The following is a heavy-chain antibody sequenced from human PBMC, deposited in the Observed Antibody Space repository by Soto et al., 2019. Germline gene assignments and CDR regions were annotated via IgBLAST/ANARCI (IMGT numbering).Heavy chain of an antibody. CDR1: GGTFSSYT. CDR3: ASPSGSGYDQRAYDAFDI. CDR2: IIPILGIA. V-gene: IGHV1-69*02. J-gene: IGHJ3*02. Sequence: ASVKVSCKASGGTFSSYTISWVRQAPGQGLEWMGRIIPILGIANYAQKFQGRVTITADKSTSTAYMELSSLRSEDTAVYYCASPSGSGYDQRAYDAFDIWGQGTMVTVSS. D-gene: IGHD5-12*01.